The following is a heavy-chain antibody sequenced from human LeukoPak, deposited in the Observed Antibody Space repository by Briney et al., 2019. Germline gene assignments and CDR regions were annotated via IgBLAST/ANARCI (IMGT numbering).Heavy chain of an antibody. D-gene: IGHD3-3*01. J-gene: IGHJ4*02. CDR2: ISGSGGST. Sequence: GGSLRLSCAASGFTFSIYAMSWVRQAPGKGLGWVSPISGSGGSTFYADSVKGRFTRSRDNSKSTLYLQMNSLRAEDTAVYYCTRERVFWSGYIVPGYWGQGTLVIVSS. V-gene: IGHV3-23*01. CDR1: GFTFSIYA. CDR3: TRERVFWSGYIVPGY.